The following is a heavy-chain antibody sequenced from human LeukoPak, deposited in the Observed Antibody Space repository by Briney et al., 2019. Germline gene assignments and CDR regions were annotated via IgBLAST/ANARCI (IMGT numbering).Heavy chain of an antibody. J-gene: IGHJ4*02. CDR1: GFTFAAHN. Sequence: PGGSLRLSCAASGFTFAAHNMHWVRQAPGKGLQYVAGITSDGRSTFYGSSVKGRFIISRDNSRNTLYLQLGNLRTDDLAVYYCAKDHDYGGPDYWGQGTLVAVSS. CDR2: ITSDGRST. CDR3: AKDHDYGGPDY. V-gene: IGHV3-64*01. D-gene: IGHD4-23*01.